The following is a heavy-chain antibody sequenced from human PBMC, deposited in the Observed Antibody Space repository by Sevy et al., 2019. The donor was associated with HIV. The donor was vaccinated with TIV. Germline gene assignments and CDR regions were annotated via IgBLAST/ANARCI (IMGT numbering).Heavy chain of an antibody. CDR1: GFTFGDYC. D-gene: IGHD6-13*01. V-gene: IGHV3-49*04. CDR2: LESDVYGGTV. J-gene: IGHJ4*02. Sequence: GGSLRLSCTASGFTFGDYCMSWVHQAPGKELEWVAFLESDVYGGTVDHAASVRGRFVISRDDSKTIAYLQMNDLKTEDTGVYYCTQCKAAQSIFDYWGQGALVTVSS. CDR3: TQCKAAQSIFDY.